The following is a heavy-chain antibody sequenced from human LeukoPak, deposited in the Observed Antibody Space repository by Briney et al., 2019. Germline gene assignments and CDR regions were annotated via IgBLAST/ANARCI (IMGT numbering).Heavy chain of an antibody. Sequence: SETLSLTCTVSGGSISSYYWSWLRQPPGKGLEWIGYIYYSGSTNYNPSLKSRVTISVDTSKNQFSLKLSSVTAADTAVYYCARLSWQQLVHDYWGQGTLVTVSS. V-gene: IGHV4-59*01. D-gene: IGHD6-13*01. CDR3: ARLSWQQLVHDY. J-gene: IGHJ4*02. CDR1: GGSISSYY. CDR2: IYYSGST.